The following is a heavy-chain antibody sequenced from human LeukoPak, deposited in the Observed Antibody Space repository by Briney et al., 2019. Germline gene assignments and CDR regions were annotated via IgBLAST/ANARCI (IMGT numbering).Heavy chain of an antibody. V-gene: IGHV3-23*01. CDR2: ISGSGGST. J-gene: IGHJ4*02. CDR1: GFTFSSYA. D-gene: IGHD3-22*01. CDR3: AKALVGDYYDSSGYYASLTAFDY. Sequence: QPGGSLRLSCAASGFTFSSYAMSWVRQAPGKGLGWVSAISGSGGSTYYADSVKGRFTISRDNSKNTLYLQMNSLRAEDTAVYYCAKALVGDYYDSSGYYASLTAFDYWGQGTLVTVSS.